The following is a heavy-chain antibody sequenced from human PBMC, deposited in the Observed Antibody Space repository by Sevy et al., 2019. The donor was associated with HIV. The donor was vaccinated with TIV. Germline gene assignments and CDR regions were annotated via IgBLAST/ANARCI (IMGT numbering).Heavy chain of an antibody. CDR3: ARDVRGEGIRPGDLDS. CDR1: GFTFSDYG. CDR2: IWNDGSNK. Sequence: GGSLRLSCAASGFTFSDYGMQWVRQAPGKGLEWVAVIWNDGSNKYYADSVKGRFTTSRDNSSNTLYLQMNSLRAEDTAVYYCARDVRGEGIRPGDLDSWGQGTPVTVSS. J-gene: IGHJ4*02. V-gene: IGHV3-33*01. D-gene: IGHD3-10*02.